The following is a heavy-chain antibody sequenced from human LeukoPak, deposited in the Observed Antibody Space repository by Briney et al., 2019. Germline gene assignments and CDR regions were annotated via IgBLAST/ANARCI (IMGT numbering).Heavy chain of an antibody. CDR1: GFTFRSYA. Sequence: PGGSLRLSCAASGFTFRSYAMTWVRQAPGKGLEWIGGVYYSGGTYYSPSLKGRVTISADTSKNQFSLKVNSVTGADTAVYYCARQAENSGYPRQADYWGQGTLVTVSS. D-gene: IGHD3-22*01. CDR2: VYYSGGT. CDR3: ARQAENSGYPRQADY. V-gene: IGHV4-39*01. J-gene: IGHJ4*02.